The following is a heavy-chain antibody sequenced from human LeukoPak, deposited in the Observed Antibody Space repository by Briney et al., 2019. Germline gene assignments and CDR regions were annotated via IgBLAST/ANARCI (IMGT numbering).Heavy chain of an antibody. D-gene: IGHD2-21*02. CDR2: IYYSGST. V-gene: IGHV4-59*01. CDR1: GGSISSYY. Sequence: SETLSLTCSVSGGSISSYYWSWIRQPPGKGLEWIGYIYYSGSTNYNPSLKSRVTISVDTSKNQFSLKLSSVTAADTAVYYCARIAVTEFDPWGQGTLVTVSS. CDR3: ARIAVTEFDP. J-gene: IGHJ5*02.